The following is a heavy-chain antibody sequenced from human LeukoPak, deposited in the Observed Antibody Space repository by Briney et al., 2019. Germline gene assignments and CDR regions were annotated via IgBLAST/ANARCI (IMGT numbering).Heavy chain of an antibody. Sequence: PSETLSLTCSVSGDFSSIYYWSWIRQPPGKGLEWLAYISYAGSTSYNPSLGSRVTMSVGRSKHQLSLKLTSVTAADTAIYYCVTHPGVYGSPYFENWGQGTLVTVSS. J-gene: IGHJ4*02. CDR1: GDFSSIYY. CDR3: VTHPGVYGSPYFEN. V-gene: IGHV4-59*08. CDR2: ISYAGST. D-gene: IGHD3-10*01.